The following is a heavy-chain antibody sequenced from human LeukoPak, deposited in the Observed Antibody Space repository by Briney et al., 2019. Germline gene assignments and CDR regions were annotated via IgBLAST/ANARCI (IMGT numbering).Heavy chain of an antibody. CDR3: ARGQGTVTTH. J-gene: IGHJ4*02. D-gene: IGHD4-17*01. CDR1: GGSISSSSYY. CDR2: INHSGNA. Sequence: PSETLSLTCTVSGGSISSSSYYWGWIRQPPGKGLEWIGEINHSGNANYNPSLKSRVTISLDMSENHFSLKLTSVTAADTAVYYCARGQGTVTTHWGQGTLVTVSS. V-gene: IGHV4-39*02.